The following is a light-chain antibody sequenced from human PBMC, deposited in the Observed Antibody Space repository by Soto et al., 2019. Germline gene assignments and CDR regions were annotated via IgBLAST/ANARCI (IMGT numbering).Light chain of an antibody. CDR3: QQYGRSGT. J-gene: IGKJ1*01. CDR1: QSLGNN. V-gene: IGKV3-15*01. CDR2: GAS. Sequence: IVILQYHTTLSLSPEERAPLSFRAKQSLGNNIAWYQQKPGQAPRLLIYGASTGATGLPARFSGSGSGTDFTLTISRLEPEDFAVYYCQQYGRSGTFGQGTKVEI.